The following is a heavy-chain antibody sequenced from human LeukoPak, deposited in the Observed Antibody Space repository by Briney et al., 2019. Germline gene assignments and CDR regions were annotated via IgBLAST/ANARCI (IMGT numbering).Heavy chain of an antibody. D-gene: IGHD4-17*01. Sequence: PGGSLRLSCAVSGFTVSSNYMSWVRQAPGKGLEWVSYIYIGGSTYYGDSVKGRFIISRDNSKNTRYLQMNSLIGEDTAVYYCARDSISYGDYVAFDYGGQGTLVIVSS. CDR2: IYIGGST. CDR1: GFTVSSNY. V-gene: IGHV3-66*01. CDR3: ARDSISYGDYVAFDY. J-gene: IGHJ4*02.